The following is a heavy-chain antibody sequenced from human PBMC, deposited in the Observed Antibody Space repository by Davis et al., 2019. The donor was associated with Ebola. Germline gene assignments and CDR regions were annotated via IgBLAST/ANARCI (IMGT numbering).Heavy chain of an antibody. J-gene: IGHJ6*02. Sequence: GESLKISCAASGFTFSSYAMHWVRQAPGKGLEWVAVISYDGSNKYYADSVKGRFTISRDNSKNTLYLQMNSLRAEDTAVYYCARGGVWQQLITKPSYGMDVWGQGTTVTVSS. CDR3: ARGGVWQQLITKPSYGMDV. V-gene: IGHV3-30*04. CDR2: ISYDGSNK. D-gene: IGHD6-13*01. CDR1: GFTFSSYA.